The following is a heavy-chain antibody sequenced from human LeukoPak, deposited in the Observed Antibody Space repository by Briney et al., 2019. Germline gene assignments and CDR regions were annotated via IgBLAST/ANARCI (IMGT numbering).Heavy chain of an antibody. V-gene: IGHV3-11*03. J-gene: IGHJ3*02. D-gene: IGHD2-2*01. CDR1: GFSFSEYY. CDR2: LSSSGRYT. CDR3: ARHSEVPVNDAFDI. Sequence: GGSLRLSCAASGFSFSEYYMTWVRQAPGKGLEWVSDLSSSGRYTNYADSVRGRFTISRDNAKKSLYLQMNSLRAEDTAVYYCARHSEVPVNDAFDIWGQGTKVTVSS.